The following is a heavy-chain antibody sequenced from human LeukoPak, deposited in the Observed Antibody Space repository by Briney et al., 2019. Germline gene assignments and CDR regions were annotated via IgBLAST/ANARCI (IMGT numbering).Heavy chain of an antibody. CDR2: ISSSSSHI. CDR1: GFTFSSYG. CDR3: ARDGAYSSSWTYYYYYYMDV. D-gene: IGHD6-13*01. V-gene: IGHV3-21*01. J-gene: IGHJ6*03. Sequence: PGGSLRLSCAASGFTFSSYGMNWVRQAPGKGLEWVSSISSSSSHIYYADSVKGRFTISRDDAKSSLYLQMNSLRAEDTAVYYCARDGAYSSSWTYYYYYYMDVWGKGTTVTVSS.